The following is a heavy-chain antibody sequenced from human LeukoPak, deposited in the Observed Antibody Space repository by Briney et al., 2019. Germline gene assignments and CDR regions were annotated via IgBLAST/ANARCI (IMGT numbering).Heavy chain of an antibody. V-gene: IGHV3-30-3*01. D-gene: IGHD3-3*01. Sequence: GGSLRLSCAASGFTFSSYAMHWVRQAPGKGLEWVAVISYDGGNKYYADSVKGRFTISRDNSKNTLYLQMNSLRAEDTAVYYCARDSRFLEWLFNYWGQGTLVTVSS. CDR3: ARDSRFLEWLFNY. J-gene: IGHJ4*02. CDR2: ISYDGGNK. CDR1: GFTFSSYA.